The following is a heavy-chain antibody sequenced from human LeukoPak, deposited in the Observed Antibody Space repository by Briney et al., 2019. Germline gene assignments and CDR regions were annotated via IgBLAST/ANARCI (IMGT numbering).Heavy chain of an antibody. CDR3: ARGNDYGFDY. D-gene: IGHD3-16*01. CDR1: GFTFTSYA. J-gene: IGHJ4*02. CDR2: IRISSAV. Sequence: GGSLKLSCAASGFTFTSYAMNWVRQAPGKGLEWVAHIRISSAVYYADSVKGRFTISRDNAKNSLFLQMSGLRDEDTAVYYCARGNDYGFDYWGQGALVTVSS. V-gene: IGHV3-48*02.